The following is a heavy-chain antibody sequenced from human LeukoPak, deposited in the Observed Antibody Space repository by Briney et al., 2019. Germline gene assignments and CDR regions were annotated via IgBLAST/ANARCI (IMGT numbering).Heavy chain of an antibody. J-gene: IGHJ4*02. V-gene: IGHV4-39*01. CDR2: IYYSGST. Sequence: SETLSLTCTVSGGSISSSSYYWGWIRQPPGKGLEWIGSIYYSGSTYYNPSLKSRVTISVDTSKNQFSLKLSSVTAADTAVYYCARCNWGNFDYWGQGTLVTVSS. D-gene: IGHD7-27*01. CDR1: GGSISSSSYY. CDR3: ARCNWGNFDY.